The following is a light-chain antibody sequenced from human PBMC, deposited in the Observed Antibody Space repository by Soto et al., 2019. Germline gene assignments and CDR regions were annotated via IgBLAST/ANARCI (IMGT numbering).Light chain of an antibody. CDR3: QQYNNWPYT. CDR2: GAS. J-gene: IGKJ2*01. CDR1: QSVSSN. Sequence: EIAMTQSRATLSVSPGERATLPCRASQSVSSNLAWYQQKPGQAPRLLIYGASTRATGIPARFSGSGSGTEFTLTISSLQSEDFAVYYCQQYNNWPYTFGQGTKLEIK. V-gene: IGKV3-15*01.